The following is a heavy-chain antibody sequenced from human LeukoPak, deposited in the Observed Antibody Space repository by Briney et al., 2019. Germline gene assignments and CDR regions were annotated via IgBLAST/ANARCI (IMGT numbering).Heavy chain of an antibody. V-gene: IGHV4-4*07. CDR2: IFASGST. J-gene: IGHJ4*02. Sequence: PSETLSLTCTVSGASISTYYWNWIRQPAGKGLEWIGRIFASGSTNYNPSLKSRIAMSVDTSKNQFSLNLTSVTAADTAMYYCVQDGPLRSDYWGQGTLVTVSS. CDR3: VQDGPLRSDY. D-gene: IGHD5/OR15-5a*01. CDR1: GASISTYY.